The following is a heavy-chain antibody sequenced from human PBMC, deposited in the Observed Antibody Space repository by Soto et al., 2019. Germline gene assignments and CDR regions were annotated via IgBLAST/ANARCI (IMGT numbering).Heavy chain of an antibody. J-gene: IGHJ4*02. CDR3: ARNRLRPVGATQIDY. CDR2: IIPIFGTA. D-gene: IGHD1-26*01. CDR1: GGTFSSYA. V-gene: IGHV1-69*13. Sequence: ASVKVSCKASGGTFSSYAISWVRQAPGQGLEWMGGIIPIFGTASYAQKFQGRVTITADESTSTAYMELSSLRSEDTAVYYCARNRLRPVGATQIDYWGQGTLVTVSS.